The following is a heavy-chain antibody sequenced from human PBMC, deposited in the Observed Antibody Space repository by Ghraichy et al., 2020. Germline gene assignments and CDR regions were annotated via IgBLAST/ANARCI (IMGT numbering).Heavy chain of an antibody. CDR2: IQFDVSYK. Sequence: GGSLRLSCAASGFTFSTYGMHWVRQAPGKGLVWVAFIQFDVSYKYYADSVKGRFTISRDNSKNTLWLQMNRLRTDDTAVYYCAKGDYWGQGTLVTVSS. V-gene: IGHV3-30*02. CDR3: AKGDY. J-gene: IGHJ4*02. CDR1: GFTFSTYG.